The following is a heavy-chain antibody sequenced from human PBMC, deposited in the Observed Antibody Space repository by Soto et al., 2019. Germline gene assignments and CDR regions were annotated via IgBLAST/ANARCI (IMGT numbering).Heavy chain of an antibody. J-gene: IGHJ6*02. CDR1: GGSISSSNW. CDR2: IYHSGST. D-gene: IGHD3-10*01. V-gene: IGHV4-4*02. Sequence: SETLSLTCAVSGGSISSSNWWSWVRQPPGKGLEWIGEIYHSGSTNYNPSLKSRVTISVDKSKNQFSLKLSSVAAADTAVYYCARDQALLWFGESMIPYGMDVWGQGTTVTVSS. CDR3: ARDQALLWFGESMIPYGMDV.